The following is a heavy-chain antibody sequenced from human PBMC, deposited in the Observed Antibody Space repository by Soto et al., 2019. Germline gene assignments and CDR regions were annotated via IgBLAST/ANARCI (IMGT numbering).Heavy chain of an antibody. D-gene: IGHD4-17*01. CDR1: GGSISSYY. Sequence: SEALSLTCTVSGGSISSYYWSWIRQPPGKGLEWIGYIYYSGSTNYNPSLKSRVTISVDTSKNQFSLKLSSVTAADTAVYYCARHRRGLRQYCSNHWAHGTLVTVPS. CDR2: IYYSGST. J-gene: IGHJ5*02. CDR3: ARHRRGLRQYCSNH. V-gene: IGHV4-59*08.